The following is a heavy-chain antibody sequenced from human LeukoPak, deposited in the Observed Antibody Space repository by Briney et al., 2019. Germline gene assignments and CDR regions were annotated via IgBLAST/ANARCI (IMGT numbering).Heavy chain of an antibody. V-gene: IGHV3-33*01. J-gene: IGHJ4*02. CDR2: IWYDGSNQ. D-gene: IGHD6-19*01. CDR1: GFTFSSYG. Sequence: GGSLRLSCAASGFTFSSYGMHWVRQAPGKGLEWVAVIWYDGSNQYYADSVKGRFTISRDNSKNTLYLQMNSLRAEDTAVYYCARQGARDDCSCWGFFVYWGQGTLVTVSS. CDR3: ARQGARDDCSCWGFFVY.